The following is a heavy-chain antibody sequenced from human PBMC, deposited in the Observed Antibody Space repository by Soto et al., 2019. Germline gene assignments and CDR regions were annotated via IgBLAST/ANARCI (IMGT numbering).Heavy chain of an antibody. CDR1: GGSISSGGYY. Sequence: PSETLSLTCTVSGGSISSGGYYWSWIRQHPGKGLEWIGYIYYSGSTYYNPSLKSRVTISVDTSKNQFSLKLSSVTAADTAVYYCARDSTTSVNWFDPWGQGTLVTVSS. V-gene: IGHV4-31*03. CDR2: IYYSGST. CDR3: ARDSTTSVNWFDP. J-gene: IGHJ5*02. D-gene: IGHD2-2*01.